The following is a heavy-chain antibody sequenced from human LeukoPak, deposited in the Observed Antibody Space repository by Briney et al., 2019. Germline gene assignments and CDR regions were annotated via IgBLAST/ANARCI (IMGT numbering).Heavy chain of an antibody. Sequence: SETLSLTCTVSGGSISSSSYYWGWIRQPPGKGLEWIGSIYYSGSTYYNPSLKSRVTISVDTSKNQFSLKLSSVTAADTAVYYCAIGSGSDDYWGQGTLVTVSS. D-gene: IGHD3-10*01. CDR2: IYYSGST. J-gene: IGHJ4*02. CDR1: GGSISSSSYY. V-gene: IGHV4-39*01. CDR3: AIGSGSDDY.